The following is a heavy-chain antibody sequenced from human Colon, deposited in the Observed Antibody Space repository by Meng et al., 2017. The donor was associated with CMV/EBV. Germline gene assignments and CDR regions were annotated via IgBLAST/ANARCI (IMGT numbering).Heavy chain of an antibody. CDR2: ISGSGTST. CDR1: GFTFSNYW. CDR3: AKDTAYYYGSGSRAYGMDV. J-gene: IGHJ6*02. V-gene: IGHV3-23*01. Sequence: GESLKISCAASGFTFSNYWMHWVRQAPGKGLEWVSGISGSGTSTYYADSVKGRHTISRDNSKNTLYLQMNSLGAEDTGVYYCAKDTAYYYGSGSRAYGMDVWGQGTTVTVSS. D-gene: IGHD3-10*01.